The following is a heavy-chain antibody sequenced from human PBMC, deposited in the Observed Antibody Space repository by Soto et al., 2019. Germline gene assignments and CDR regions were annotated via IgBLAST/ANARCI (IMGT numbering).Heavy chain of an antibody. J-gene: IGHJ4*02. CDR2: IYYSGST. CDR3: ARGGLGYSYGYS. CDR1: GGSISGYY. V-gene: IGHV4-59*01. D-gene: IGHD5-18*01. Sequence: SETLSLTCTVSGGSISGYYWSWIRQPPGKGLEWIGYIYYSGSTNYNPSLMSRVTISLDTSKSQFSLKLSSVTAADTAVYYCARGGLGYSYGYSWGKGTLVTVSS.